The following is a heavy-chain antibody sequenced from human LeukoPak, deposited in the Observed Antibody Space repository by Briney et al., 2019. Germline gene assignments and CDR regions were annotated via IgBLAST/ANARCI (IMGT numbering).Heavy chain of an antibody. J-gene: IGHJ3*02. CDR1: GFTVSSNY. CDR2: IYSGGST. CDR3: ARSRITMIVDDAFDI. V-gene: IGHV3-53*01. D-gene: IGHD3-22*01. Sequence: GGSLRLSCAASGFTVSSNYMSWVRQAPGKGLEWVSVIYSGGSTYCADSVKGRFTISRDNSKNTLYLQMNSLRAEDTAVYYCARSRITMIVDDAFDIWGQGTMVTVSS.